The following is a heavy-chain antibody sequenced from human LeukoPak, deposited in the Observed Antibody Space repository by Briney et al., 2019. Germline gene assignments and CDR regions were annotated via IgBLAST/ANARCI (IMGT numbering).Heavy chain of an antibody. CDR2: IYYSGST. V-gene: IGHV4-59*01. J-gene: IGHJ5*02. CDR1: GGSISSYY. CDR3: ASSYYYDSSGYLGWFDP. Sequence: SETLSLTCTVSGGSISSYYWSWLRQPPGKGLEWLGYIYYSGSTNYNPSLKNRVTISVDTSKNQFSLKLSSVTAADTAVYYCASSYYYDSSGYLGWFDPWGQGTLVTVSS. D-gene: IGHD3-22*01.